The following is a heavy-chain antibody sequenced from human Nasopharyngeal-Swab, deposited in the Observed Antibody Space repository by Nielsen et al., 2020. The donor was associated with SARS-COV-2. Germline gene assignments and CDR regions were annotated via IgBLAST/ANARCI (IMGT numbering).Heavy chain of an antibody. CDR1: GYSFTTYW. CDR3: ARPMRPMGHYYFGMDV. V-gene: IGHV5-51*01. Sequence: GESLKISCKGSGYSFTTYWTGWVRQMPGKGLEWMGIIYPGDSNTRYSPSFQGQVTISVDKYSSTAYLQWSSLKASDTAIYYCARPMRPMGHYYFGMDVWGQGTMVTVSS. CDR2: IYPGDSNT. D-gene: IGHD1-26*01. J-gene: IGHJ6*02.